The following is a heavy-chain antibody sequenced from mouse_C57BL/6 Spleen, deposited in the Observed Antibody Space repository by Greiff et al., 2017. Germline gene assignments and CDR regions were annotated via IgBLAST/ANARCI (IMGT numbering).Heavy chain of an antibody. CDR3: ARWVTGTGFDD. D-gene: IGHD4-1*01. CDR2: IDPSDSYN. V-gene: IGHV1-69*01. J-gene: IGHJ2*01. Sequence: QVQLQQPGAELVMPGASVKLSCKASGYTFTSYWMHWVKQRPGQGLEWIGEIDPSDSYNNYNQKFKGKSTLTVDKSSSTAYMQLSSLTSEDSAVYYWARWVTGTGFDDWGQGTTLTVSS. CDR1: GYTFTSYW.